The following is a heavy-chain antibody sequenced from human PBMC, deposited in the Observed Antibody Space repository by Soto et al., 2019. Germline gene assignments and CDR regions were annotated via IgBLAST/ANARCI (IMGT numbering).Heavy chain of an antibody. CDR1: GGSISSSSYY. Sequence: QLQLQELGPGLVKPSETLSLTCTVSGGSISSSSYYWGWIRQPPGKGLEWIGSIYYSGSTYYNPSLKSRVTISVDTSKNQFSLKLSSVTAADTAVYYCARRMGIAAAGLHAFDIWGQGTMVTVSS. V-gene: IGHV4-39*01. J-gene: IGHJ3*02. D-gene: IGHD6-13*01. CDR2: IYYSGST. CDR3: ARRMGIAAAGLHAFDI.